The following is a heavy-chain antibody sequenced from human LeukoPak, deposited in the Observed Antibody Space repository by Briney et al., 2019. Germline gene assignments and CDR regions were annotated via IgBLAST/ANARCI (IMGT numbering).Heavy chain of an antibody. D-gene: IGHD4/OR15-4a*01. CDR1: AGSTSSYY. CDR2: IYYSGRH. V-gene: IGHV4-59*01. J-gene: IGHJ6*04. Sequence: SETLSLTCTLSAGSTSSYYWSWIRQPEGGGLGWIGYIYYSGRHTFNPCLKRRVTLSVNTPKNQFSLKLTSVNAGAPACFYCPGGEVSWCAPDYNCCGMDVWCEGTTVTASS. CDR3: PGGEVSWCAPDYNCCGMDV.